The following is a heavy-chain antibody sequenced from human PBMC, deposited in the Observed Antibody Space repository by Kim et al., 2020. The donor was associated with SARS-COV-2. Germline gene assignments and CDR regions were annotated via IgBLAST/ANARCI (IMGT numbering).Heavy chain of an antibody. J-gene: IGHJ4*02. Sequence: TYYDDAVTGRFTSSRDNSKNTLYLQMNSLRAEDTAIYYCAKGGVPFDYWGQGTLVTVSS. V-gene: IGHV3-23*01. CDR2: T. CDR3: AKGGVPFDY. D-gene: IGHD1-1*01.